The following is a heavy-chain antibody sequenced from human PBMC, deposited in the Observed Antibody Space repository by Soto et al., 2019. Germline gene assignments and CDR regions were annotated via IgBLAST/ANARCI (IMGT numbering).Heavy chain of an antibody. Sequence: QVQLVQSGAEVKKPGASMKVSCKASGYTFTDYAIHWVRQAPGQRLEWLGWINAGNGHTKYSQKFQGRVTITRDRPASTVYMEVSRLKSEDTAVYYCARDPWSDPNDDFDYWGQGTLVTVSS. J-gene: IGHJ4*02. V-gene: IGHV1-3*01. CDR1: GYTFTDYA. D-gene: IGHD3-3*01. CDR3: ARDPWSDPNDDFDY. CDR2: INAGNGHT.